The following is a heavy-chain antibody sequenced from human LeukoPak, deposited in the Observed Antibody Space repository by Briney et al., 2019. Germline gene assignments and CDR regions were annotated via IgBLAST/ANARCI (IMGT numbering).Heavy chain of an antibody. CDR1: GYTFTGYY. CDR2: INPNSGGT. J-gene: IGHJ2*01. V-gene: IGHV1-2*02. D-gene: IGHD3-22*01. CDR3: ARDLSYYDSSGTRPRWYFDL. Sequence: ASVKVSCKASGYTFTGYYMHWVRQAPGQGLEWMGWINPNSGGTNYAQKFQGRVTMTRDTSISTAYMELSRLRSDDTAVYYCARDLSYYDSSGTRPRWYFDLWGRGTLVTVPS.